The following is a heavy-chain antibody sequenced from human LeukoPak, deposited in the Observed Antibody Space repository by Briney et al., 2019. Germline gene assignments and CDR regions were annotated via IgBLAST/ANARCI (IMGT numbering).Heavy chain of an antibody. V-gene: IGHV1-58*02. CDR3: AVDYCSGGSCYFDY. D-gene: IGHD2-15*01. CDR2: IVVGSGNT. Sequence: SVKVSCKASGYTFTGYYMHWVRQAPGQGLEWIGWIVVGSGNTNYAQKFQERVTITRDMSTSTAYMELSSLRSEDTAVYYCAVDYCSGGSCYFDYWGQGTLVTVSS. CDR1: GYTFTGYY. J-gene: IGHJ4*02.